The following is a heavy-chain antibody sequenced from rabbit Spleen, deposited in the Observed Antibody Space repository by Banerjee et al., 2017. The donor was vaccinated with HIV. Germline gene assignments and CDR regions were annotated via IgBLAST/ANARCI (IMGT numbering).Heavy chain of an antibody. J-gene: IGHJ4*01. CDR1: GFSFSSNW. CDR3: ARDLAGVIGWNFGW. D-gene: IGHD4-1*01. V-gene: IGHV1S45*01. Sequence: LEESGGGLVKPGGTLTLTCTVSGFSFSSNWICWVRQAPGKGLEWIACIDTNDGDTDYANWPKGRFTISKPSSTTVTLQMTSLTAADTATYFCARDLAGVIGWNFGWWGPGTLVTVS. CDR2: IDTNDGDT.